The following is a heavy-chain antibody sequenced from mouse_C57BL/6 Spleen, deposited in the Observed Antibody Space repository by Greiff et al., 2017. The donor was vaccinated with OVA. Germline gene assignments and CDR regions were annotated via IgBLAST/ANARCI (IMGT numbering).Heavy chain of an antibody. J-gene: IGHJ2*01. D-gene: IGHD2-1*01. Sequence: QVQLKQSGAELVKPGASVKLSCKASGYTFTSYWMHWVKQRPGRGLEWIGRIDPNSGGTKYNEKFKSKATLTVDKPSSTAYMQLSSLTSEDSAVYYCARVESTMDNDFDDWGQGTTLTVSS. CDR3: ARVESTMDNDFDD. V-gene: IGHV1-72*01. CDR1: GYTFTSYW. CDR2: IDPNSGGT.